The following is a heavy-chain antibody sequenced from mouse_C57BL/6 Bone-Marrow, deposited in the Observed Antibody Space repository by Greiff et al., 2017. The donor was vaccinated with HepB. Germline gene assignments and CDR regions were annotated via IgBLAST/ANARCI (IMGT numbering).Heavy chain of an antibody. Sequence: DVMLVESGGDLVKPGGSLKLSCAASGFTFSSYGMSWVRQTPDKRLEWVATISSGGSYTYYPDSVKGRFTISRDNAKNTLYLQMSSLKSEDTAMYYCARLRGHYAMDYWGQGTSVTVSS. CDR3: ARLRGHYAMDY. J-gene: IGHJ4*01. CDR2: ISSGGSYT. V-gene: IGHV5-6*02. CDR1: GFTFSSYG.